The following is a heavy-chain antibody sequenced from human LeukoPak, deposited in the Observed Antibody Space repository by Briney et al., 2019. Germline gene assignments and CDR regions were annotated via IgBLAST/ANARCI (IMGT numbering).Heavy chain of an antibody. Sequence: GGSLRLSCAASGFTFSNYGMHWVRQAPGKGLEWVAVIWYDGSNKYYADSVKGRFTTSRDNSKNTLYLQMNSLRAEDTAVYYCARDGMGIAAAGTVDYWGQGTLV. V-gene: IGHV3-33*01. CDR3: ARDGMGIAAAGTVDY. CDR2: IWYDGSNK. CDR1: GFTFSNYG. D-gene: IGHD6-13*01. J-gene: IGHJ4*02.